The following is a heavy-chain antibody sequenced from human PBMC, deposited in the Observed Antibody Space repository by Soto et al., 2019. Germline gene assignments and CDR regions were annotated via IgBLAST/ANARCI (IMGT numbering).Heavy chain of an antibody. CDR1: GISLTNSGVG. CDR3: AQMDFDLYGMDV. V-gene: IGHV2-5*02. CDR2: IYWDDAK. Sequence: QITLTESGPTLVKPTQTLTLTCTFSGISLTNSGVGVSWIRQPPGKALEWLAVIYWDDAKHFSPSQKSRLTITKDISKNQVVLTMTNMDSVDTATYFCAQMDFDLYGMDVWGQGTTIIVSS. D-gene: IGHD3-9*01. J-gene: IGHJ6*02.